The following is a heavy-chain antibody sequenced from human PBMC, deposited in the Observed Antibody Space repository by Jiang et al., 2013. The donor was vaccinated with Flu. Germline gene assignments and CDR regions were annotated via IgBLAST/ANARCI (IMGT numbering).Heavy chain of an antibody. CDR3: ARLTPGYDFWSGYYWDADYFDY. V-gene: IGHV4-31*01. CDR1: GGSISSGGYY. D-gene: IGHD3-3*01. Sequence: CTVSGGSISSGGYYWSWIRQHPGKGLEWIGYIYYSGSTYYNPSLKSLVTISVDTSKNQFSLKLSSVTAADTAVYYCARLTPGYDFWSGYYWDADYFDYWGQGTLVTVSS. CDR2: IYYSGST. J-gene: IGHJ4*02.